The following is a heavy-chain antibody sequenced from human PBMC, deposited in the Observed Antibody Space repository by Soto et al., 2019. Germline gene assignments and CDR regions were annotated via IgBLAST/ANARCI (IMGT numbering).Heavy chain of an antibody. J-gene: IGHJ4*02. CDR1: GFTFSNYV. CDR2: ISDDGDKT. D-gene: IGHD1-26*01. CDR3: AKARVRIVGANSFDY. V-gene: IGHV3-30*02. Sequence: GGSLRLFCVGSGFTFSNYVMHWVRQPPGKGLEWVALISDDGDKTYYADSVRGRLIISRDNSKDTLYLQMNSLGPDDTAVYFCAKARVRIVGANSFDYWGQGTPVTVSS.